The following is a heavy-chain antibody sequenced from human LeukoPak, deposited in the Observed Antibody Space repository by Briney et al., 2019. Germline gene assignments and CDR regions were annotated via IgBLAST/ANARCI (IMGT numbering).Heavy chain of an antibody. Sequence: GGSLRLSCAASGFSFINYPMQWVRQAPGKGLEWVATISYDGSSRYSAASVKGRFTISRDNSKNTLSLQMNSLRVEDTAMYYCASPPGRPNGDWGQGTLVTVSS. D-gene: IGHD7-27*01. CDR2: ISYDGSSR. CDR1: GFSFINYP. CDR3: ASPPGRPNGD. J-gene: IGHJ4*02. V-gene: IGHV3-30*04.